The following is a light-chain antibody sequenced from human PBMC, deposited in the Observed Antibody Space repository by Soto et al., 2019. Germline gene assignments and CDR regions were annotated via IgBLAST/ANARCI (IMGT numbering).Light chain of an antibody. CDR2: AAS. V-gene: IGKV1-39*01. CDR1: QSISTY. Sequence: DIQVTPSPSSLSASVGDRVTIACRASQSISTYLNWYQHKPGKAPKLLIHAASSLRSGVPPRFSGSGSGTDFTLTISSLQPEDFATYYCQQSYRTPYTFGQRTKLEIK. J-gene: IGKJ2*01. CDR3: QQSYRTPYT.